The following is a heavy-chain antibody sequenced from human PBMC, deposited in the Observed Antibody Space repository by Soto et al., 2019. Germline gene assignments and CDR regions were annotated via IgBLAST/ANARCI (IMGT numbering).Heavy chain of an antibody. Sequence: SETLSLTCTVSGGSISSSSYYWVWIRQPPGKGLEWIGSMYYSGNTNYNPSLKSRVTISADTSKNQFSLKLSSVTAADTGVYYCASQNNWNDGFDPWGQGTLVTVSS. CDR1: GGSISSSSYY. J-gene: IGHJ5*02. CDR2: MYYSGNT. V-gene: IGHV4-39*01. D-gene: IGHD1-1*01. CDR3: ASQNNWNDGFDP.